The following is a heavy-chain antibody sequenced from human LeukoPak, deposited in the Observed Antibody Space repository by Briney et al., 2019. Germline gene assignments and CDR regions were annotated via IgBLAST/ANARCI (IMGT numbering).Heavy chain of an antibody. Sequence: GGSLRLSCAASGFTFSSYSMNWVRQAPGKGLEWVSYISSSSSTIYYADSVKGRFTISRDNSKNTLYLQMNSLRAEDTAVYYCARVSTVTTPVDEYWGQGTLVTVSS. CDR3: ARVSTVTTPVDEY. CDR2: ISSSSSTI. J-gene: IGHJ4*02. D-gene: IGHD4-17*01. CDR1: GFTFSSYS. V-gene: IGHV3-48*01.